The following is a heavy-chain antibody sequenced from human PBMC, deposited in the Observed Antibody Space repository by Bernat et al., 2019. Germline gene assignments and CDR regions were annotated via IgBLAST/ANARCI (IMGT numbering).Heavy chain of an antibody. V-gene: IGHV4-34*01. Sequence: QLQLQQWGAGLWKPSETLSLTCAVYGGSFIGYYWSWIRQPPGKGLEWIGEINHSGSTNYNPSLKSRVTISVDTSKNQFSLKLSSVTAADTAVYYCAPGIAAAEGYWGQGTLVIVSS. CDR1: GGSFIGYY. J-gene: IGHJ4*02. D-gene: IGHD6-13*01. CDR3: APGIAAAEGY. CDR2: INHSGST.